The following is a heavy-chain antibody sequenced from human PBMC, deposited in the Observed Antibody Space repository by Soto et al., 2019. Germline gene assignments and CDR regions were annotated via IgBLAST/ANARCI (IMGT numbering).Heavy chain of an antibody. D-gene: IGHD6-19*01. Sequence: QVQLQQWGAGLLKPSETLSLTCAVYGGSFSGYYWSWIRQPPGKGLEWIGEINHSGSTNYNPSLKSRDTISVDTSKNQFSLKLSSVTAADTAVYYCARGWLAVAGTGWFDPWGQGTLVTVSS. CDR1: GGSFSGYY. CDR3: ARGWLAVAGTGWFDP. J-gene: IGHJ5*02. CDR2: INHSGST. V-gene: IGHV4-34*01.